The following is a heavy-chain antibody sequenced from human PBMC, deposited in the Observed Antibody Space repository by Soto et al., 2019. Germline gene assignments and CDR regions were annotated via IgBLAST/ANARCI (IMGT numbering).Heavy chain of an antibody. CDR3: ARGHYCNNGVCYKLGGNWSDP. Sequence: QVQLVQSGAEVKKPGSSVKVSCKASGGTFSSYAISWVRQAPGQGLEWMGGIIPIFGTANYAQKFQGRVTITADESTNTADMELSSLRSEDTAVYYCARGHYCNNGVCYKLGGNWSDPWGQGTLVTVS. D-gene: IGHD2-8*01. CDR1: GGTFSSYA. V-gene: IGHV1-69*01. J-gene: IGHJ5*02. CDR2: IIPIFGTA.